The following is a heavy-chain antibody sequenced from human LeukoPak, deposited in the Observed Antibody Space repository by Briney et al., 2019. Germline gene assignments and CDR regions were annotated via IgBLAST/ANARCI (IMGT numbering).Heavy chain of an antibody. Sequence: PSETLSLTCSVFGGSISSTSHYWGWIRQPPGKGLEWIGSMYYSGSTHKAPSLKSRVTISVDTSKNQFSLKLTSVTAADTAVYYCARHPFWNGYRFEHWGQGTLVTVSS. CDR1: GGSISSTSHY. V-gene: IGHV4-39*01. J-gene: IGHJ4*01. CDR2: MYYSGST. CDR3: ARHPFWNGYRFEH. D-gene: IGHD3-3*01.